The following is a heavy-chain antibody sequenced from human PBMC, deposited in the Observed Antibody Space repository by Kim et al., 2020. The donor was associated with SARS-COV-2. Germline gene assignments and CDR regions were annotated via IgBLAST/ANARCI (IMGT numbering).Heavy chain of an antibody. CDR3: AKDQKYSSSSFDY. Sequence: SDTVESRLTISRDKSKNTLYLQMNSLRAEDTAVYYCAKDQKYSSSSFDYWGQGTLVTVSS. J-gene: IGHJ4*02. D-gene: IGHD6-6*01. V-gene: IGHV3-23*01.